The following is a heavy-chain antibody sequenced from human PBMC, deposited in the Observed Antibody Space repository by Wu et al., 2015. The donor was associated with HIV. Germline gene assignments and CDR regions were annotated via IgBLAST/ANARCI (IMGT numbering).Heavy chain of an antibody. CDR2: HIPIIHTT. Sequence: QVQLVQSGAEVKKPGASMKVSCKASGYTFTGDYIHWVRLAPGQGLEWMGRHIPIIHTTDYSEKFNGRVLITADELTNTAYMQLNSLRSEDTAIYYCARDLGEMTTSWGQGTLVTVSS. V-gene: IGHV1-69*18. D-gene: IGHD1-1*01. CDR1: GYTFTGDY. CDR3: ARDLGEMTTS. J-gene: IGHJ1*01.